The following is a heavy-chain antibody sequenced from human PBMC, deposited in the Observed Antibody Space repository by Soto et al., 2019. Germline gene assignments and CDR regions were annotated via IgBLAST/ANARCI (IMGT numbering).Heavy chain of an antibody. CDR3: ARESLNVYGDKKFAY. V-gene: IGHV4-61*01. Sequence: SETLSLTCTVSGGSVSSGSYYWSWIRQPPGKGLEWIGYIYYSGSTNYNPSLKSRVTISVDTSKNQFSLKLSSVTAAVTAVYYCARESLNVYGDKKFAYWGQGTLVPVSS. CDR2: IYYSGST. J-gene: IGHJ4*02. D-gene: IGHD4-17*01. CDR1: GGSVSSGSYY.